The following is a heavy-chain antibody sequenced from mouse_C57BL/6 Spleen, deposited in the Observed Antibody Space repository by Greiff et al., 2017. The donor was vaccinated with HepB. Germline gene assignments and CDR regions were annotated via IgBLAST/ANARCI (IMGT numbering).Heavy chain of an antibody. Sequence: VQLQQSGPELVKPGASVKISCKASGYTFTDYYMNWVKQSHGKSLEWIGDINPNNGGTSYNQKFKGKATLTVDKSSSTAYMELRSLTSEDSAVYYCARRNRYSNYVGSYFDYWGQGTTLTVSS. CDR1: GYTFTDYY. V-gene: IGHV1-26*01. CDR2: INPNNGGT. CDR3: ARRNRYSNYVGSYFDY. J-gene: IGHJ2*01. D-gene: IGHD2-5*01.